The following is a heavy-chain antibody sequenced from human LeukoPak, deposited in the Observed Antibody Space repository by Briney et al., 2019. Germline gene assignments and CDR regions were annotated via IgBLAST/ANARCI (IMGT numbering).Heavy chain of an antibody. J-gene: IGHJ4*02. Sequence: SETLSLTCTVSGGSISSSSYYWGWIRQPPGKGLEWIGSIYYSGSTYYNPSLKSRVTISVDTSKSQFSLKLSSVTAADTAVYYCAREGYSSGWYGDYFDYWGQGTLVTVSS. CDR3: AREGYSSGWYGDYFDY. CDR2: IYYSGST. D-gene: IGHD6-19*01. CDR1: GGSISSSSYY. V-gene: IGHV4-39*07.